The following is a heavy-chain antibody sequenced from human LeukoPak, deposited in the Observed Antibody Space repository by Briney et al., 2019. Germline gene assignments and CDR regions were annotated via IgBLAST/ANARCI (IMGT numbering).Heavy chain of an antibody. J-gene: IGHJ4*02. CDR2: SYYSGST. D-gene: IGHD6-19*01. Sequence: SETLSLTCTVSGGSISSYYWSWVRQPPGKGLEWIGYSYYSGSTNYNPSLKSRVTISVDTSKNQFSLKLSSVTAADTAVYYCARDLGYSSGWYDYWGQGTLVTVSS. CDR1: GGSISSYY. CDR3: ARDLGYSSGWYDY. V-gene: IGHV4-59*01.